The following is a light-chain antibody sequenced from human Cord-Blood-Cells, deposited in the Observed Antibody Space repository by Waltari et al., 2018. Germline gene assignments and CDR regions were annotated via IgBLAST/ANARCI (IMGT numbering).Light chain of an antibody. J-gene: IGLJ1*01. CDR2: EVS. V-gene: IGLV2-14*01. CDR3: SSYTSSSTYV. Sequence: QSALTQPASVSGSPGQSIPISCTGTRSDVGGYNYVSWYQQHPGKAPNLMSYEVSNRPSGVSNRFSGSKSGNTASLTISGLQAEDEADYYCSSYTSSSTYVFGTGTKVTVL. CDR1: RSDVGGYNY.